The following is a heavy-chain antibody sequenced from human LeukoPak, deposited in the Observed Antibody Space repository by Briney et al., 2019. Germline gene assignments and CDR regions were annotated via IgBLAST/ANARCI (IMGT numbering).Heavy chain of an antibody. CDR2: IWYDGSNK. CDR3: AKSNSALTPVGATYFDY. V-gene: IGHV3-33*06. CDR1: GFTFSSYG. D-gene: IGHD1-26*01. Sequence: SGGSLRLSCAASGFTFSSYGMHWVRQAPGKGLEWVAVIWYDGSNKYYADFVKGRFTISRDNSKNTLYLQMNSLRAEDTAVYYCAKSNSALTPVGATYFDYWGQGTLVTVSS. J-gene: IGHJ4*02.